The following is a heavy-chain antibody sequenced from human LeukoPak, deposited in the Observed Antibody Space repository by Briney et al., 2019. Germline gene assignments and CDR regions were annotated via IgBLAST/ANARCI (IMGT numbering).Heavy chain of an antibody. CDR3: ARHGTIAAAGTELDY. D-gene: IGHD6-13*01. J-gene: IGHJ4*02. CDR1: GGSFSGYY. CDR2: INHSGST. V-gene: IGHV4-34*01. Sequence: SETLSLTCAVYGGSFSGYYWSWIRQPPGKGLEWIGEINHSGSTNYNPSLKSRVTISVDTSKNQFSLKLSSVTAADTAVYYCARHGTIAAAGTELDYWGQGTWSPSPQ.